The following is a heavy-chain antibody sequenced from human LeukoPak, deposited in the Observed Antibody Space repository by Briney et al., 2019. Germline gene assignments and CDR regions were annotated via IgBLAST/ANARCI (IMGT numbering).Heavy chain of an antibody. CDR1: GGSISSYY. J-gene: IGHJ3*02. CDR3: ARDVDSSDAFDI. D-gene: IGHD3-22*01. CDR2: IYYSGST. V-gene: IGHV4-59*01. Sequence: SETLSLTFTVSGGSISSYYWSWVRQPPGKGLEWMGYIYYSGSTNYNPSLKIRVTISVATSKNQFSLKLTSVTAADTAVYYCARDVDSSDAFDIWGQGTMVTVSS.